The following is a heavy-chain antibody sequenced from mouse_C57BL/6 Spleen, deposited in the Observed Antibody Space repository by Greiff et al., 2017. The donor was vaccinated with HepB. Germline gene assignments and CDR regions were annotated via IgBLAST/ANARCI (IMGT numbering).Heavy chain of an antibody. J-gene: IGHJ2*01. Sequence: QVQLQQSGAELVKPGASVKISCKASGYAFSSYWMNWVKQRPGKGLEWIGQIYPGDGDTNYNGKFKGKATLTADKSSSTAYMQLSSLTSEDSAVYFCARGGDYYGSSPHYWGQGTTLTVSS. D-gene: IGHD1-1*01. V-gene: IGHV1-80*01. CDR3: ARGGDYYGSSPHY. CDR2: IYPGDGDT. CDR1: GYAFSSYW.